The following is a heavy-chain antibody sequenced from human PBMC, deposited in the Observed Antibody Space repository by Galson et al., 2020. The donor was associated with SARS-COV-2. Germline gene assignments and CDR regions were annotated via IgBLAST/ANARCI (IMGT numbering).Heavy chain of an antibody. CDR3: ARVSSGSYTCYYYYGMDV. J-gene: IGHJ6*02. Sequence: GGSLRLSCAASGFTFSSYSMNWVRQAPGKGLEWVSYISSSSSTIYYADSVKGRFTISRDNAKNSLYLQMNSLRAEDTAVYYCARVSSGSYTCYYYYGMDVWGQGTTVTVSS. CDR2: ISSSSSTI. V-gene: IGHV3-48*01. CDR1: GFTFSSYS. D-gene: IGHD1-26*01.